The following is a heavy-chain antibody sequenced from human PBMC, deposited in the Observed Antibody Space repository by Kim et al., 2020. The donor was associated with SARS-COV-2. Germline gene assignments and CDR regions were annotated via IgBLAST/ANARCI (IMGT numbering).Heavy chain of an antibody. CDR3: ARGKYYDILTGYYRGYGMDV. D-gene: IGHD3-9*01. J-gene: IGHJ6*02. CDR1: GFTFSSYW. CDR2: INSDGSIT. V-gene: IGHV3-74*01. Sequence: GGSLRLSCAASGFTFSSYWMHWVRQAPGKGLVWVSRINSDGSITSYADSVKGRFTISRDNAKNTLYLQMNSLRAEDTAVYYCARGKYYDILTGYYRGYGMDVWGQGTTVTVSS.